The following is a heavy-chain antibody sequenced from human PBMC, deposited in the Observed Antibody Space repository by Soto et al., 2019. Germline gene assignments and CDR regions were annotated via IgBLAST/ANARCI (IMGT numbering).Heavy chain of an antibody. Sequence: GGSLRLSCAASGFTFSSYGMHWVRQAPGKGLEWVAVISYDGSNKYYADSVKGRFTISRDNSKNTLYLQMNSLRAEDTAVYYCAKELLAGPSYYYYGMDVWGQGTTVTVSS. CDR1: GFTFSSYG. CDR2: ISYDGSNK. D-gene: IGHD6-19*01. J-gene: IGHJ6*02. V-gene: IGHV3-30*18. CDR3: AKELLAGPSYYYYGMDV.